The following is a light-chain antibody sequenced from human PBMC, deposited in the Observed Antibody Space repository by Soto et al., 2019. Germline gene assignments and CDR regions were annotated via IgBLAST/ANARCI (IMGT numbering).Light chain of an antibody. V-gene: IGLV2-14*01. CDR3: SSYTTSSTWV. CDR1: SSDIGNYNY. CDR2: EVS. J-gene: IGLJ3*02. Sequence: QSALTQPASVSGSPGQSITISCSGASSDIGNYNYVSWYQQHSGKAPKLMIYEVSNRPSGVSNRFSGSKSGNTASLTISGLQAEDEADYYCSSYTTSSTWVFGGGTQLTVL.